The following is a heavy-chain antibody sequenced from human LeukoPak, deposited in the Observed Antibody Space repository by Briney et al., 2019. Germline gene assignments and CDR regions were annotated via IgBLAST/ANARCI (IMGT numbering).Heavy chain of an antibody. J-gene: IGHJ3*02. CDR1: GYTFTTYD. V-gene: IGHV1-8*01. CDR3: ARLLPNTWIQLWLGALDI. Sequence: ASVKVSCKASGYTFTTYDINWVRQATGQGLEWMGWMNPNSGAIGYVQRFQGRITMTRNTSISTAYMELSSLRSDDTAVYYCARLLPNTWIQLWLGALDIWGQGTMVTVSS. CDR2: MNPNSGAI. D-gene: IGHD5-18*01.